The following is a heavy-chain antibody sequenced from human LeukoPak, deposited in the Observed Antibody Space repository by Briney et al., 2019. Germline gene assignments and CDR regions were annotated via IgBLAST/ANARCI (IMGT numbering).Heavy chain of an antibody. CDR1: GGSISSYY. J-gene: IGHJ6*03. D-gene: IGHD3-3*01. CDR2: IYTSGST. V-gene: IGHV4-4*09. CDR3: ARIYYDFWSGYFRGYYYYYMDV. Sequence: PSETLSLTCTVSGGSISSYYWSWIRQPPGKGLEWIGYIYTSGSTNYNPSLKSRVTISVDTSKNQFSLKLSSVTAADTAVYYCARIYYDFWSGYFRGYYYYYMDVWGKGTTVTVSS.